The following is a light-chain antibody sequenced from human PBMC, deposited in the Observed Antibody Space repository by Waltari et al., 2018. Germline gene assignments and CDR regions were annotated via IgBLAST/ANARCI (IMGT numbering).Light chain of an antibody. J-gene: IGLJ2*01. CDR3: NSRDRGGNYVI. V-gene: IGLV3-19*01. Sequence: SSELTQDPAVSVALGQTVRIPCQGDSLRRSYASWYHQKPGQAPVLVMYGKNNRPSGIPGRFSGSSSGNTASLTITGAQAEDEADYYCNSRDRGGNYVIFGGGTKLTVL. CDR1: SLRRSY. CDR2: GKN.